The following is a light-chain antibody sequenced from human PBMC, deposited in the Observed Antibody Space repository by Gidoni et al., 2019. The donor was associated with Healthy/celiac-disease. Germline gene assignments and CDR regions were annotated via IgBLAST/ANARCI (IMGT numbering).Light chain of an antibody. Sequence: QSALPQPRSVSGSPGQSVTISCTGTSSDVGCYNYVSWYHQHPGKAPKLMIYDVRKRPSGVPDRFSGSKSGNTASLTISRLQAEDEADYYCCSYAGSYTWVFGGGTKLTVL. CDR1: SSDVGCYNY. J-gene: IGLJ2*01. CDR2: DVR. CDR3: CSYAGSYTWV. V-gene: IGLV2-11*01.